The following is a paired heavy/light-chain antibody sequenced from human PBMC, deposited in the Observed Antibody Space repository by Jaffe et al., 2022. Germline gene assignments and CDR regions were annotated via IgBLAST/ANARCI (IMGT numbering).Heavy chain of an antibody. V-gene: IGHV1-46*01. D-gene: IGHD2-15*01. CDR2: INPSGGST. J-gene: IGHJ4*02. CDR1: GYTFTSYY. Sequence: QVQLVQSGAEVKKPGASVKVSCKASGYTFTSYYMHWVRQAPGQGLEWMGIINPSGGSTSYAQKFQGRVTMTRDTSTSTVYMELSSLRSEDTAVYYCAGGPCSGGSCYPPRERYFDYWGQGTLVTVSS. CDR3: AGGPCSGGSCYPPRERYFDY.
Light chain of an antibody. Sequence: QAVVTQEPSLTVSPGGTVTLTCGSSTGAVTSGHYPYWFQQKPGQAPRTLIYDTSNKHSWTPARFSGSLLGGKAALTLSGAQPEDEAEYYCLLSYSGAAGVFGGGTKLTVL. CDR2: DTS. V-gene: IGLV7-46*01. CDR1: TGAVTSGHY. J-gene: IGLJ3*02. CDR3: LLSYSGAAGV.